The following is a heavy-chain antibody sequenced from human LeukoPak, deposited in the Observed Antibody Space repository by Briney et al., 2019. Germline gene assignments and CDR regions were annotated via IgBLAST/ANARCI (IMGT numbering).Heavy chain of an antibody. V-gene: IGHV3-74*01. CDR3: ARDAVDTANAV. D-gene: IGHD5-18*01. CDR1: GFTFTTYW. CDR2: INSDGSVT. Sequence: GGSLRLSCAASGFTFTTYWMHWVRQAPGYGLVWVSHINSDGSVTSYAESVKGRFTISRDNAKNTLYLQMNSLRAEDTAVYYCARDAVDTANAVWAQGTTVTVSS. J-gene: IGHJ6*02.